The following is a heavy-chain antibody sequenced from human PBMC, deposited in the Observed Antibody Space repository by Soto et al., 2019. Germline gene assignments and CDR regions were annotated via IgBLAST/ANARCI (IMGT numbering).Heavy chain of an antibody. J-gene: IGHJ4*02. CDR2: IYSGGYT. D-gene: IGHD3-10*01. CDR1: GFTVSNNY. CDR3: STSRGGGGY. V-gene: IGHV3-53*01. Sequence: EVQLVESGGGLIQPGGSLRLSCAVSGFTVSNNYMSWVRQAPGKGLEGISVIYSGGYTAYGDSVKGRFTISRDNSKNTLYFQMDSQGADDPAVFFCSTSRGGGGYWGQGTLVTVSS.